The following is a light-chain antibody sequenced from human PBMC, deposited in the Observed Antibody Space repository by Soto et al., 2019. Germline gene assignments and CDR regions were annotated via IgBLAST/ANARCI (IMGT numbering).Light chain of an antibody. CDR2: AAS. CDR3: QQTYSFPRT. Sequence: DIQMTQSPASLSPSVGDRVTITCRASQTISTFLNWYQQKPGKAPNLLIYAASSLQSGVPSRFSGSGSGTDFTLTISSLQPEDFATYYCQQTYSFPRTFGQGTKLDIK. CDR1: QTISTF. V-gene: IGKV1-39*01. J-gene: IGKJ1*01.